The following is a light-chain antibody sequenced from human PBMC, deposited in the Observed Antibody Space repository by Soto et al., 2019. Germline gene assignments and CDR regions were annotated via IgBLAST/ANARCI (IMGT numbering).Light chain of an antibody. CDR2: TAS. CDR3: LQFGTSPRT. V-gene: IGKV3-20*01. J-gene: IGKJ1*01. CDR1: QSVSSTH. Sequence: EIVLTQSPGTLSLFPGERATFSCRASQSVSSTHLAWYQQKPGQAPRLLMFTASSRATGIPDRFSGTGSGTDFTLTISRLESEDSAVYYCLQFGTSPRTFGQGTKVEIK.